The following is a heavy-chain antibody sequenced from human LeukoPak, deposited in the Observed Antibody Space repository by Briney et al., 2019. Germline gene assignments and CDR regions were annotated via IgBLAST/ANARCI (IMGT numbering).Heavy chain of an antibody. CDR3: ARVMIVVVTEGWFDP. D-gene: IGHD2-21*02. CDR2: IYYSGST. V-gene: IGHV4-30-4*01. J-gene: IGHJ5*02. Sequence: SETLSLTCTVSGGSISSGDYYWSWIRQPPGKGLEWIGYIYYSGSTYYNPSLKSRVTISVDTSKNQFPLKLSSVTAADTAVYYCARVMIVVVTEGWFDPWGQGTLVTVSS. CDR1: GGSISSGDYY.